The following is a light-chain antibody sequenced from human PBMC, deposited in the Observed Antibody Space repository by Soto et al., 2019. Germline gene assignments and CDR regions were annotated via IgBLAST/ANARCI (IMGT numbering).Light chain of an antibody. V-gene: IGKV3-15*01. CDR3: QQRANWPLT. Sequence: EIVMTQSPATLSVSPGEGATLSCRASQSVSSNLAWYQQKPGQAPRLLIYGASTRATGIPARFTGSGSGTDFALIISSLEPEDFAVYYCQQRANWPLTFGGRTKVDIK. J-gene: IGKJ4*01. CDR1: QSVSSN. CDR2: GAS.